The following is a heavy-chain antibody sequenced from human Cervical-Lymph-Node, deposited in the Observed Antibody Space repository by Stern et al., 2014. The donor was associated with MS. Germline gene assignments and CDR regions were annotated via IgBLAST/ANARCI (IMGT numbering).Heavy chain of an antibody. Sequence: MQLVESGAEVKKPGASVKVPCKASGYTFTNYYIHWVRQAPGQGLEWMGIINPSGGSTTYAQKFQGRVTMTRDTSTSTVYMDLSSLRSEDTAVYYCARGYVYGFDYWGQGALVTVSS. CDR1: GYTFTNYY. D-gene: IGHD5-12*01. CDR2: INPSGGST. J-gene: IGHJ4*02. CDR3: ARGYVYGFDY. V-gene: IGHV1-46*01.